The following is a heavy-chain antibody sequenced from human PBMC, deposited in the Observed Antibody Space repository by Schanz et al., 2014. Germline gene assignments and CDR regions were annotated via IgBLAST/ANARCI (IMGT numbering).Heavy chain of an antibody. Sequence: EVQLVESGGGLIQPGGSLRLFCAASGFGFSSYSMNWVRQAPGKGLEWVSYVSRSTPDIYYADSVKGRFTMSRDNAKNSLFLQMNSLRAEDTAVYYCVRDSFFAFDYWGQGTLVTVSS. CDR3: VRDSFFAFDY. CDR2: VSRSTPDI. CDR1: GFGFSSYS. D-gene: IGHD3-3*01. J-gene: IGHJ4*02. V-gene: IGHV3-48*01.